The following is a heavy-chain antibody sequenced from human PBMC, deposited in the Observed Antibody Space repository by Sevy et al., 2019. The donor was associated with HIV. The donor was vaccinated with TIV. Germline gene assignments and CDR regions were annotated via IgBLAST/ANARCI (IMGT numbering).Heavy chain of an antibody. Sequence: GGCLRLSCAASGFTFSSHWMTCVRQAPGKGLEWVANIKQEGSEKYYVDSVKGRFTISRDNAKNSLYLQINSLSAEDSAVYRCARDNGGYYKADTFDIWGQGTQVSVSS. D-gene: IGHD3-3*01. CDR3: ARDNGGYYKADTFDI. J-gene: IGHJ3*02. V-gene: IGHV3-7*01. CDR2: IKQEGSEK. CDR1: GFTFSSHW.